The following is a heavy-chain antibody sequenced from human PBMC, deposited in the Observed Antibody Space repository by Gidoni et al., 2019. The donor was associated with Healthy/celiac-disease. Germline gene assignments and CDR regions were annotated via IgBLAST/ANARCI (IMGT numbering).Heavy chain of an antibody. J-gene: IGHJ4*02. Sequence: PASGFTVSSYGMHRVRQAPGRGLEWVAVISYDGSNKYYADSVKGRFTISRDNSKNTLYLQMNSLRAEDTAVYYCARSYVGFDYWGQGTLVTVSS. V-gene: IGHV3-30*03. CDR3: ARSYVGFDY. CDR1: GFTVSSYG. D-gene: IGHD1-26*01. CDR2: ISYDGSNK.